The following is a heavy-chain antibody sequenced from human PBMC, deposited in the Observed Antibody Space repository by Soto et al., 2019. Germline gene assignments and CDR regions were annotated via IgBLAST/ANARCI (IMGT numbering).Heavy chain of an antibody. Sequence: EVHLVESGGGLVQPGGSLRLSCAASGFAFSSFSMAWVRQPPGKGLEWVANIKHDGGEKYSVDSLKGRFSVSRDNAKNSLYLQINSLRAEDTAVYYCARGRDYNYGMDVWGQGTSVTVSS. CDR3: ARGRDYNYGMDV. CDR1: GFAFSSFS. J-gene: IGHJ6*02. CDR2: IKHDGGEK. V-gene: IGHV3-7*03.